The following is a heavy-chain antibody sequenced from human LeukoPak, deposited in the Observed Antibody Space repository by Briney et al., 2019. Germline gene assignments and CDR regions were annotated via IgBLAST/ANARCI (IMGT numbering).Heavy chain of an antibody. Sequence: GGSLRLSCAASGFTVSSNYMSWVRQAPGKGLEWVSVIYSGGSTYYADSVKGRFTISRDNSKNTLYLQMNSLRAEDTALYYCAKDPNGDYVGAFDMWGQGTMVTVSS. CDR3: AKDPNGDYVGAFDM. D-gene: IGHD4-17*01. V-gene: IGHV3-53*01. CDR1: GFTVSSNY. CDR2: IYSGGST. J-gene: IGHJ3*02.